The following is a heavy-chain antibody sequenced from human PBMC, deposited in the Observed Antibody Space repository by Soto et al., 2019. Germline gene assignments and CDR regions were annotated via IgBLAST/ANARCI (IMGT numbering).Heavy chain of an antibody. CDR2: IYYSGST. J-gene: IGHJ5*02. CDR3: ARHSYCSSVCWFDP. V-gene: IGHV4-59*01. CDR1: GGSISSYY. D-gene: IGHD2-2*01. Sequence: SETLSLTCTVSGGSISSYYWSWIRQPPGKGLEWIGYIYYSGSTNYNPSLKSRVTISVDTSKNQFSLKLSSVTAADTAVYYCARHSYCSSVCWFDPWGQGTLVTVSS.